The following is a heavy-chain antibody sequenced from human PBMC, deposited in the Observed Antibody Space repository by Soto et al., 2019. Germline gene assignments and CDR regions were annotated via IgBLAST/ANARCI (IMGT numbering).Heavy chain of an antibody. J-gene: IGHJ6*02. CDR3: AKDVLVSGLDV. Sequence: GGSLRLSCAASGFTFNKYVMTWVRQAPGKGLEWVSTISGSGGSTYYADSVEGRFTISRDNSKKTLYLQMNSLRAEDTAVYYCAKDVLVSGLDVWGQGPRSPSP. D-gene: IGHD6-6*01. V-gene: IGHV3-23*01. CDR2: ISGSGGST. CDR1: GFTFNKYV.